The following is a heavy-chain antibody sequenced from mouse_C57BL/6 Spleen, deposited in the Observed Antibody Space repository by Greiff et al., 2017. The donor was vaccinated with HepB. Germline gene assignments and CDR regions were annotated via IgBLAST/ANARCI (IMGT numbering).Heavy chain of an antibody. Sequence: EVKVVESGPELVKPGASVKISCKASGYSFTGYYMNWVKQSPEKSLEWIGEINPSTGGTTYNQKFKAKATLTVDKSSSTAYMQLKSLTSEDSAVYYCARGGYYGSSFYAMDYWGQGTSVTVSS. J-gene: IGHJ4*01. V-gene: IGHV1-42*01. CDR2: INPSTGGT. CDR3: ARGGYYGSSFYAMDY. CDR1: GYSFTGYY. D-gene: IGHD1-1*01.